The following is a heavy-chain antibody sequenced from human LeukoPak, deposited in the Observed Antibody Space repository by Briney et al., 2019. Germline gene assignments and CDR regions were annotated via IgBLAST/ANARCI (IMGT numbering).Heavy chain of an antibody. V-gene: IGHV1-46*01. CDR3: ARQDGIGELLHYYYYMDV. CDR2: INPSGGST. Sequence: ASVKVSCKASGYTFTSYAMNWVRQAPGRGLEWMGIINPSGGSTSYAQKFQGRVTMTRDTSTSTVYMELSSLRSEDTAVYYCARQDGIGELLHYYYYMDVWGKGTTVTVSS. J-gene: IGHJ6*03. CDR1: GYTFTSYA. D-gene: IGHD1-26*01.